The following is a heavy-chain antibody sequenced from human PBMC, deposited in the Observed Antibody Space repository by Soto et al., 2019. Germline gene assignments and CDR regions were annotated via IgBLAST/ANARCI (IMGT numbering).Heavy chain of an antibody. D-gene: IGHD4-17*01. V-gene: IGHV4-31*03. CDR2: IYYSGST. CDR3: ARDRRLPPYYYYGMDV. CDR1: GGSISSGGYY. J-gene: IGHJ6*02. Sequence: QVQLQESGPGLVKPSQTLSLTCTVSGGSISSGGYYWSWIRQHPGKGLEWIGYIYYSGSTYYNPSLKRRVTISVDTSKNQFSLKLSSVTAADTAVYYCARDRRLPPYYYYGMDVWGQGTTVTVSS.